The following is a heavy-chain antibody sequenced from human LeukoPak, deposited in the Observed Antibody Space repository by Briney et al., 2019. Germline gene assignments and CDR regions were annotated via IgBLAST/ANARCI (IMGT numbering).Heavy chain of an antibody. D-gene: IGHD2-21*02. CDR3: ARRTTYIGWRPSESPSCFDY. CDR2: IYSSGST. Sequence: PSETLSLTCTVSGGSINNYYWTWIRQPAGKGLEWIGRIYSSGSTNYNPSVKSRVTMSVDTSKNQFSLKLSSVTAADTAVYFCARRTTYIGWRPSESPSCFDYWGQGTLVTVSS. CDR1: GGSINNYY. V-gene: IGHV4-4*07. J-gene: IGHJ4*02.